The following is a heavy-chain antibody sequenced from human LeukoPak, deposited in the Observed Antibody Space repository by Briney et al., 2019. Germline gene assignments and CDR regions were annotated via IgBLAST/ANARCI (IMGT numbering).Heavy chain of an antibody. J-gene: IGHJ6*02. CDR3: AREVPVVRGIVYYSYGMDV. Sequence: SETLSLTCIVSGGTITSDHWMWLRQPPGKGLEGIRYIYYSGSSDYNSSLRSRVAISVGTPKNQFALKLTSVTAAETAVYYCAREVPVVRGIVYYSYGMDVWGQGTTVTVSS. D-gene: IGHD3-10*01. CDR1: GGTITSDH. CDR2: IYYSGSS. V-gene: IGHV4-59*12.